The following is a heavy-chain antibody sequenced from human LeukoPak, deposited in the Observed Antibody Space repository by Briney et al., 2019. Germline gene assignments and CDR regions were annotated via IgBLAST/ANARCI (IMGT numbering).Heavy chain of an antibody. J-gene: IGHJ4*02. CDR2: IYYSGST. CDR3: ARQGVDSSGYLLDY. Sequence: SETLSLTCTVSGGSISSSSYYWGWIRQPPGKGLEWIGSIYYSGSTYYNPSLKSRVTISVDTSKNQFSLKLSSVTAADTAVYYCARQGVDSSGYLLDYWGQGTLVTVSS. D-gene: IGHD3-22*01. CDR1: GGSISSSSYY. V-gene: IGHV4-39*07.